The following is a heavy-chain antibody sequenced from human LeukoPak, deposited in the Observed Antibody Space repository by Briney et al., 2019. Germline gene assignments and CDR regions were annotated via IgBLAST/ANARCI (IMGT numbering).Heavy chain of an antibody. J-gene: IGHJ6*02. D-gene: IGHD3-3*01. CDR3: ATLASITMFGVVIIIYGMDV. Sequence: GGSLRLSCAACGFTFCDYYMRWIRQAPGKGLEWVSYIRSSGRTIYYADSVKGRFTISRDKAKNSLYLQMNSLRAEDTAVYYCATLASITMFGVVIIIYGMDVWGQGTTVTVSS. V-gene: IGHV3-11*01. CDR2: IRSSGRTI. CDR1: GFTFCDYY.